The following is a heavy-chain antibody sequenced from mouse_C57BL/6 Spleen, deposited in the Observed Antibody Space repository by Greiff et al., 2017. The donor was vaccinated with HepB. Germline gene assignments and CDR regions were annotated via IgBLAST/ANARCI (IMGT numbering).Heavy chain of an antibody. CDR1: GYTFTSYW. D-gene: IGHD2-1*01. CDR3: ARWRNYSNFDY. J-gene: IGHJ2*01. V-gene: IGHV1-59*01. Sequence: QVQLQQPGAELVRPGTSVKLSCKASGYTFTSYWMHWVKQRPGQGLEWIGVIDPSDSYTNYNQKFKGKATLTVHTSSSTAYMQLSSLTSEDSAVYYCARWRNYSNFDYWGQGTTLTVSS. CDR2: IDPSDSYT.